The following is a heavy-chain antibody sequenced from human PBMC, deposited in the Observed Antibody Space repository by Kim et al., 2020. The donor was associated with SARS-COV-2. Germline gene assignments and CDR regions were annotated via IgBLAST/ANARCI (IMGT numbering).Heavy chain of an antibody. CDR2: IIPVIATT. J-gene: IGHJ4*02. D-gene: IGHD7-27*01. CDR3: TRMNWDHSLFEDF. CDR1: GVTFSSYA. Sequence: SVKVSCKAFGVTFSSYAISWVRHAPGQGLEWMGRIIPVIATTNYAQRFQGRVTIIADKSTSATYMELSSLRSEDTAEYYCTRMNWDHSLFEDFWGQGTLVTVSS. V-gene: IGHV1-69*04.